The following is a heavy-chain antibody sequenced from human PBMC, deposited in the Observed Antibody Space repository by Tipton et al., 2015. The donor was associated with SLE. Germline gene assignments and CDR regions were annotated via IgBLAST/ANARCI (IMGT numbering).Heavy chain of an antibody. Sequence: GSLRLSCAASGFTFSWYSMSWVRQAPGKGLEWVANIKEDGSEKYYVDSVKGRFTISRDRAKNSLYLEMNSLRLDDTALYFCTRDLLPGGADVWGQGTTVSVSS. CDR2: IKEDGSEK. D-gene: IGHD1-14*01. J-gene: IGHJ6*02. CDR3: TRDLLPGGADV. V-gene: IGHV3-7*03. CDR1: GFTFSWYS.